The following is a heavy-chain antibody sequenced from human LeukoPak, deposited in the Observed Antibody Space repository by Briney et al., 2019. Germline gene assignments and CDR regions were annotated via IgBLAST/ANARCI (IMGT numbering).Heavy chain of an antibody. CDR1: GGSISSGGYS. J-gene: IGHJ3*02. Sequence: PSQTLSLTCAVSGGSISSGGYSWSWIRQPPGKGLEWIGYIYHSGSTYYNPSLKSRVTISVDRSKNQFSLKLSSVTAADTAVYYCARDDNWGRGIWGQGTMVTVPS. D-gene: IGHD7-27*01. CDR2: IYHSGST. CDR3: ARDDNWGRGI. V-gene: IGHV4-30-2*01.